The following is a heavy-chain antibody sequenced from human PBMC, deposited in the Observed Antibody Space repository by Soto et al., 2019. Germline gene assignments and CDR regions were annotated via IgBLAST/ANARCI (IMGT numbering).Heavy chain of an antibody. D-gene: IGHD5-12*01. CDR1: GFTFRTND. V-gene: IGHV3-13*04. Sequence: EVQLVESGGGLVQPGGSLRLSCAASGFTFRTNDMHWVRQAPGKGLEWVSGIGTAADTYYPDSVKARFTIARENAKNPLYLQMQSLRAGDSAVYYCARGWLRRGDLDSWCQGTLVTVSS. CDR3: ARGWLRRGDLDS. CDR2: IGTAADT. J-gene: IGHJ4*02.